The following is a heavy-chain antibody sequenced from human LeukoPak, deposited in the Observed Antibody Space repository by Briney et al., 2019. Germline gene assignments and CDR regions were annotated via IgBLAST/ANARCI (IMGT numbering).Heavy chain of an antibody. J-gene: IGHJ5*02. CDR3: ARGGYYGSGSYYNAANWFDP. D-gene: IGHD3-10*01. CDR2: IYYSGST. Sequence: PSETLSLTCTVSGGSISSGDYYWSWIRQPPGKGLEWIGYIYYSGSTYYNPSLKSRVTISVDTSKNQFSLKLSSVTAADTAVCYCARGGYYGSGSYYNAANWFDPWGQGTLVTVSS. CDR1: GGSISSGDYY. V-gene: IGHV4-30-4*01.